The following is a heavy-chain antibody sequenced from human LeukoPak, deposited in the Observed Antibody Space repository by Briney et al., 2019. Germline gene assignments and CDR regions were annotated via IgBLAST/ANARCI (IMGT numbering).Heavy chain of an antibody. Sequence: PRRSLRLACAAAGPSFGNYWIGSVRQAPGEGLGWVASVRPEGGQAYYLDSIKGRFTIYRDNAENSLYLQMSSLRAEDTAVYYCVRLMGGVTTYDFWGQGTLVTVSS. CDR2: VRPEGGQA. V-gene: IGHV3-7*01. J-gene: IGHJ4*02. CDR1: GPSFGNYW. D-gene: IGHD4-11*01. CDR3: VRLMGGVTTYDF.